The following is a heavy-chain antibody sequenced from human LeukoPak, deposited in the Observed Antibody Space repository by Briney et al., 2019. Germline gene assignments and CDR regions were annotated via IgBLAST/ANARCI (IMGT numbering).Heavy chain of an antibody. CDR1: GFTFSSYG. CDR3: ARDGDYYDSSGYYNYFDY. Sequence: GGSLRLSCAASGFTFSSYGMHWVRQAPGKGLEWVAVISYDGSNKYYADPVKGRFTISRDNSKNTLYLQMNSLRAEDTAVYYCARDGDYYDSSGYYNYFDYWGQGTLVTVSS. CDR2: ISYDGSNK. D-gene: IGHD3-22*01. V-gene: IGHV3-30*03. J-gene: IGHJ4*02.